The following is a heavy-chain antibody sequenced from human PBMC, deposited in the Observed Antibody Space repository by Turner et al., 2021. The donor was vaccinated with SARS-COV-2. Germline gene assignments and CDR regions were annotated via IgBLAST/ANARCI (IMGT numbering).Heavy chain of an antibody. J-gene: IGHJ4*02. Sequence: QVQLVESGGVVVQPGRFLRLSCVASVFTFSTYGMQWVRQAPGKGLEWVAVIAYHESNKYHADSVKGRFTISRENSKNTLYLQMNSLRAEDTAVDYCAKDHGTVAAYFDYWGQGTLVTVSS. D-gene: IGHD6-19*01. CDR1: VFTFSTYG. CDR2: IAYHESNK. CDR3: AKDHGTVAAYFDY. V-gene: IGHV3-30*18.